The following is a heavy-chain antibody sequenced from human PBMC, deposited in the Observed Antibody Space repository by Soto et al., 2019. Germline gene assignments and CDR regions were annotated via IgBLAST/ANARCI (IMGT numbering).Heavy chain of an antibody. J-gene: IGHJ6*02. CDR1: GYTFSSYD. D-gene: IGHD2-15*01. Sequence: QVQLVQSGAEVKKPGASVKVSCKASGYTFSSYDINWLRQATGQGLEWVGWMNPKSGNTGYAQKFQGRVSMTRNTSISTAYMELSRLRSEDTAVYYCARGRGEIYSNTSYYYYGMDVWGQGTTVTVSS. CDR2: MNPKSGNT. V-gene: IGHV1-8*01. CDR3: ARGRGEIYSNTSYYYYGMDV.